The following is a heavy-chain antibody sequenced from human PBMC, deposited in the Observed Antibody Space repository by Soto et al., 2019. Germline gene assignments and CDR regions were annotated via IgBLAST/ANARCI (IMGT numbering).Heavy chain of an antibody. Sequence: KPGGSLRLSCAASGFTFSDYYMSWIRQAPGKGLEWVSSITGDSSYPDYGDSVKGRFTISRDNAQRSLHLQMNSLRDDDTAVYYCVRDRGSRDYYDSRGYYTDYWGSGTLVTVSS. CDR1: GFTFSDYY. D-gene: IGHD3-22*01. V-gene: IGHV3-11*06. CDR3: VRDRGSRDYYDSRGYYTDY. J-gene: IGHJ4*02. CDR2: ITGDSSYP.